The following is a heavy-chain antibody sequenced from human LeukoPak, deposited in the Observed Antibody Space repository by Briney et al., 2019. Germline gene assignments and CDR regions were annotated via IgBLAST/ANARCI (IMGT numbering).Heavy chain of an antibody. Sequence: ASVKVSCKVSGYTLTELSMHWVRQAPGKGLEWMGGFDPEDGETIYARKFQGRVTMTEDTSTDTAHMELSSLRSEDTAVYYCATHPMGYFETWGQGTPVTVSS. J-gene: IGHJ5*02. CDR2: FDPEDGET. CDR3: ATHPMGYFET. CDR1: GYTLTELS. V-gene: IGHV1-24*01. D-gene: IGHD3-9*01.